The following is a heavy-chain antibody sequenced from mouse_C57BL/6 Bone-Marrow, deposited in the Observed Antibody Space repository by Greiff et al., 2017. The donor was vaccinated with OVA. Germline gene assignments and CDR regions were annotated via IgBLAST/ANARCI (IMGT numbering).Heavy chain of an antibody. CDR3: ATSPCGSRVPFAY. Sequence: QVQLKESGPGLVAPSQSLSITCTVSGFSLTSYGVDWVRQSPGKGLEWLGVIWGVGSTNYNSALKSRLSISKDNSKSQVFLKMNSLQTDDTAMYYCATSPCGSRVPFAYWGQGTLVTVSA. D-gene: IGHD1-1*01. V-gene: IGHV2-6*01. J-gene: IGHJ3*01. CDR1: GFSLTSYG. CDR2: IWGVGST.